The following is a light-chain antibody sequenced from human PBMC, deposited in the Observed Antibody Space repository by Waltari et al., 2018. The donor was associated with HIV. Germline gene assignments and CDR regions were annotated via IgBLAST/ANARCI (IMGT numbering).Light chain of an antibody. V-gene: IGKV1-5*03. J-gene: IGKJ2*01. CDR2: QAS. Sequence: DIQMTQSPSTLSPSVGYRVTITCRASQTVNRWLAWFQQRPGKAPKLLIYQASNLQNGVPSRFSGSGSGTEFTLTISSLQPDDSATYYCQQYETNPYTFGQGTKLQIK. CDR1: QTVNRW. CDR3: QQYETNPYT.